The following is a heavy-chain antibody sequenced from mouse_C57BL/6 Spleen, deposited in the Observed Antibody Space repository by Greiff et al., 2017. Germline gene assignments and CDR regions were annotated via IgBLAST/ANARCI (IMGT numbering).Heavy chain of an antibody. J-gene: IGHJ2*01. D-gene: IGHD2-3*01. CDR1: GYTFTSYW. CDR2: IDPSDSYT. CDR3: ARSWLLNFDY. V-gene: IGHV1-69*01. Sequence: VQLQQPGAELVMPGASVKLSCKASGYTFTSYWMHWVKQRPGQGLEWIGEIDPSDSYTNYNQKFKGKSTLTVDKSSSTAYMQLSSLTSEDSAVYYCARSWLLNFDYWGQGTTLTVSS.